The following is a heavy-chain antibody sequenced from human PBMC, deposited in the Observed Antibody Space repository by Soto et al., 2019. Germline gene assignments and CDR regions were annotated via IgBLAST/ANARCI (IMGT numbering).Heavy chain of an antibody. CDR1: GGSFSGYS. J-gene: IGHJ4*02. Sequence: QVQLQQWGAGLLKPSETLSLTCAVYGGSFSGYSWTWIRQPPGTGLEWIGEINHSGSTNYNPSLKRRVTIAVDTPKNQFSLKRTSVTAADTAVYYCARDKITGLFDYWGQGTLVTVSS. D-gene: IGHD2-8*02. CDR2: INHSGST. CDR3: ARDKITGLFDY. V-gene: IGHV4-34*01.